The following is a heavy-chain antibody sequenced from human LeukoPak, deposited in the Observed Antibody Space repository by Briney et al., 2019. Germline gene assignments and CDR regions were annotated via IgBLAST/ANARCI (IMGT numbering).Heavy chain of an antibody. CDR3: ARDSPDYRGYYYMDV. D-gene: IGHD4-11*01. CDR1: GFTFSSYA. J-gene: IGHJ6*03. CDR2: ISYDGSNK. Sequence: PGRSLRLSCAASGFTFSSYAMHWVRQAPGKGLEWVAVISYDGSNKYYADSVKGRFTISRDNSKNTLYLQMNSLRAEDTAVYYCARDSPDYRGYYYMDVWGKGTTVTVSS. V-gene: IGHV3-30-3*01.